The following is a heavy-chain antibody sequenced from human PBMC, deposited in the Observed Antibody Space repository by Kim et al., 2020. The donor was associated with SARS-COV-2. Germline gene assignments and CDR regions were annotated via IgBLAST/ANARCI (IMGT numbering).Heavy chain of an antibody. D-gene: IGHD6-13*01. V-gene: IGHV3-23*01. CDR1: GFTFRSYA. CDR3: AKKIAASGKGSFDY. Sequence: GGSLRLSCAASGFTFRSYAMAWVRQAPGMGLEWVSGISGSGGATDHADSVKGRFIISRDNSKATLYLQMNSLRAEDTAVYYCAKKIAASGKGSFDYWGQGTLVTVSS. J-gene: IGHJ4*02. CDR2: ISGSGGAT.